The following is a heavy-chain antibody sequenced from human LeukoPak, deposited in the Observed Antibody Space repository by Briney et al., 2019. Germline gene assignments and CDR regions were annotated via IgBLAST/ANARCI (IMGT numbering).Heavy chain of an antibody. D-gene: IGHD3-22*01. Sequence: PGGSLRLSCAASGFTFSNYNMNWVRQVPGKGLEWVSSIRSSTTYVYYADSVKGRFTISRDNAKNSLYLQMNSLRAEDTAVYYCARDSLTMIVGRQKRGLDYWGQGPWSPSPQ. CDR3: ARDSLTMIVGRQKRGLDY. J-gene: IGHJ4*02. CDR1: GFTFSNYN. CDR2: IRSSTTYV. V-gene: IGHV3-21*01.